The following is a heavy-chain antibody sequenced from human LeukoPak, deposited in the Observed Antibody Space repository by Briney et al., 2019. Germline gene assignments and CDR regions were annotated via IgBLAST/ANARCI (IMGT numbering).Heavy chain of an antibody. D-gene: IGHD6-13*01. CDR1: GFTFSNYG. CDR3: AKGKPAAGVISPFDP. CDR2: ISDSDDST. Sequence: SGGSLRLSCAASGFTFSNYGMSWVRQAPGKGLEWVSTISDSDDSTYYADSVKGRFTISRDNSKNTLYLQMNSLRAEDTAVYYCAKGKPAAGVISPFDPWGQGTLVTVSS. J-gene: IGHJ5*02. V-gene: IGHV3-23*01.